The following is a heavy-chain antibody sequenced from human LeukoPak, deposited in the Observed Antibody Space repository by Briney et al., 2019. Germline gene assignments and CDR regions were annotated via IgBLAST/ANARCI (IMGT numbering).Heavy chain of an antibody. CDR2: IYTSGST. V-gene: IGHV4-61*02. J-gene: IGHJ4*02. D-gene: IGHD1/OR15-1a*01. CDR3: ARTTRLRTTKILDY. CDR1: GGSISSGSYY. Sequence: SETLSLTCTVSGGSISSGSYYWSWIRQPAGKGLEWIGRIYTSGSTNYNPSLKSRVTISVDTSKNQFSLKLSSVTAADTAVYYCARTTRLRTTKILDYWGQGTLVTVSS.